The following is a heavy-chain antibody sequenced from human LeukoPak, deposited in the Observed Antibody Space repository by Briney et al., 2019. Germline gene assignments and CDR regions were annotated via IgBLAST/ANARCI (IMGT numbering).Heavy chain of an antibody. V-gene: IGHV3-48*01. CDR2: ISSSSSTI. CDR1: GFTFSSYS. Sequence: PGGSLRLSCAASGFTFSSYSMNWVRQAPGKGLEWVSYISSSSSTIYYADSVKGRFTISRDNAKDSLYLQMNSRRAEDTAVYYRAREWGSLPPQDYGMDVWGQGTTVTVSS. CDR3: AREWGSLPPQDYGMDV. J-gene: IGHJ6*02. D-gene: IGHD1-26*01.